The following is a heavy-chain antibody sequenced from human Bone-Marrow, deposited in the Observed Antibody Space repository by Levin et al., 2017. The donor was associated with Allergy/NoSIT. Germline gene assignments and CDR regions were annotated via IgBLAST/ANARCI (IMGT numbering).Heavy chain of an antibody. V-gene: IGHV1-46*01. Sequence: GESLKISCKASGYTFTNYYIHWVRQAPGQGLEWMGGINPSGGHTNYAQKFQGRVTMTSDTSTSTLYMELSSLRSDDTAVYYCARANFDGYTYTYYCGNWGQGTLVTVSS. J-gene: IGHJ4*02. D-gene: IGHD5-18*01. CDR2: INPSGGHT. CDR1: GYTFTNYY. CDR3: ARANFDGYTYTYYCGN.